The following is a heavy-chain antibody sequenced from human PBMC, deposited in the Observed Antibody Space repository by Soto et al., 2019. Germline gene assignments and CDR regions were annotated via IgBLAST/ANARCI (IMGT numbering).Heavy chain of an antibody. CDR3: ARGYGYYDSSGYYYPDAFDI. CDR2: IIPIFGTA. J-gene: IGHJ3*02. D-gene: IGHD3-22*01. CDR1: GGTFSSYA. Sequence: QVQLVQSGAEVKKPGSSVKVSCKASGGTFSSYAISWVRQAPGQGLEWMGGIIPIFGTANYAQKFQGRVTITADESTSTAYMELSSLRTEDTAVYYCARGYGYYDSSGYYYPDAFDISGQGTMVTASS. V-gene: IGHV1-69*01.